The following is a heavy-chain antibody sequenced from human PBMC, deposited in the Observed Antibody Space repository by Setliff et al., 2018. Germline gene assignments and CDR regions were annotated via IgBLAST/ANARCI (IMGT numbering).Heavy chain of an antibody. V-gene: IGHV1-46*01. CDR1: GYTFTSYY. Sequence: ASVKVSCKASGYTFTSYYIHWVRQDPGQGLEWMGVINPKNGGATYPQNLPGRVTMTRDTSMSTVYMELSSLRFEDTAVYYCARERAGGRGFTFGAIYYYYGMDVWG. CDR3: ARERAGGRGFTFGAIYYYYGMDV. D-gene: IGHD3-16*01. J-gene: IGHJ6*01. CDR2: INPKNGGA.